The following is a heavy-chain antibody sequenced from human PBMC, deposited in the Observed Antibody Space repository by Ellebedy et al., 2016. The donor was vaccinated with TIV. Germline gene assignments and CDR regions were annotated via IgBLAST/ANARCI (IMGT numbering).Heavy chain of an antibody. Sequence: ASVKVSCXASGYTFTSYYLHWVRQAPGQGLEWMGLINPSSGSTSYAQKFQGRVTMTRDTSTTTVYMNLSSLRSEDTAVYYCARDRVTTYYYDSSGSKGAFDIWGQGTMVTVSS. CDR2: INPSSGST. J-gene: IGHJ3*02. D-gene: IGHD3-22*01. CDR1: GYTFTSYY. V-gene: IGHV1-46*01. CDR3: ARDRVTTYYYDSSGSKGAFDI.